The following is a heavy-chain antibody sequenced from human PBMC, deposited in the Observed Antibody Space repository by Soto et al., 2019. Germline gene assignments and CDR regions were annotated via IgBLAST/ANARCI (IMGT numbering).Heavy chain of an antibody. D-gene: IGHD2-2*01. CDR3: ARDLTIVPATHPRLENYGMDV. Sequence: GASVKVSCKASGYSFTSYGISWVRRAPGQGLEWMGWISPYNGHTQFVERFQGRVTVTTDTSTKTAYMELRNLRSDDTAHYYCARDLTIVPATHPRLENYGMDVWGQGTTVTVSS. CDR2: ISPYNGHT. CDR1: GYSFTSYG. J-gene: IGHJ6*02. V-gene: IGHV1-18*01.